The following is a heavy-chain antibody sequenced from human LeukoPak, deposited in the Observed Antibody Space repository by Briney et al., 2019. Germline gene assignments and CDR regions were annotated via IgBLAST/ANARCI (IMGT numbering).Heavy chain of an antibody. CDR1: GYRFSNYW. Sequence: GESLKISCKGSGYRFSNYWIGWVRQMPGKGLEWMGIRYSGDSDTRYSPSFQGQVTISADKSISTAYLQWSSLKASDTAMYYCARPRRDGYNYDAFDIWGQGTMVTVSS. D-gene: IGHD5-24*01. J-gene: IGHJ3*02. CDR3: ARPRRDGYNYDAFDI. V-gene: IGHV5-51*01. CDR2: RYSGDSDT.